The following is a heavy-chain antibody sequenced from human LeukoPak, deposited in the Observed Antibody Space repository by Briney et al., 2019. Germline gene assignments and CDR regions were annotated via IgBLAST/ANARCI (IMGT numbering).Heavy chain of an antibody. CDR3: ARPRGFHNWSDP. D-gene: IGHD3-10*01. J-gene: IGHJ5*02. CDR1: GYSISSGYY. Sequence: SETLSLTCTVSGYSISSGYYWGWIRQPPGKGLEWIGSIYHSGSTYYNPSLKSRVTISVDTSKNQFSLKLSSVTAADTAVYYCARPRGFHNWSDPWGQGTLVTVSS. V-gene: IGHV4-38-2*02. CDR2: IYHSGST.